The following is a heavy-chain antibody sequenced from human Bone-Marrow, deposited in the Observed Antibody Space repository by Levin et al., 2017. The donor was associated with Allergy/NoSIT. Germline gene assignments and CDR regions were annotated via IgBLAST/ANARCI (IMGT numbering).Heavy chain of an antibody. D-gene: IGHD1-26*01. Sequence: PGESLKISCAVSGFTFSNYWMVWVRQVPGQGLVWVSRINSDESTRNYAVSVRGRFTVSRDNAKDILFLEMNSLRVEDTGLYYCARVAWGATGPSDFWGQGTPVTVSS. J-gene: IGHJ4*02. CDR1: GFTFSNYW. V-gene: IGHV3-74*01. CDR3: ARVAWGATGPSDF. CDR2: INSDESTR.